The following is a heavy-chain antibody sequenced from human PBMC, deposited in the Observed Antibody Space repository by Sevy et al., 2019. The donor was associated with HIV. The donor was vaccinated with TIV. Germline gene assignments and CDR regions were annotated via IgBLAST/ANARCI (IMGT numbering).Heavy chain of an antibody. CDR1: GFTLSDYY. CDR3: ARDRWSSTFFDS. V-gene: IGHV3-11*01. Sequence: GGSLRLSCAASGFTLSDYYMSWIRQAPGKGLEWVSYISSSGSTMYYADSVKGRFIISRDNAKNSLHLQMNSLRAEDTAVYYCARDRWSSTFFDSWGQGSLVTVSS. CDR2: ISSSGSTM. J-gene: IGHJ4*02. D-gene: IGHD6-13*01.